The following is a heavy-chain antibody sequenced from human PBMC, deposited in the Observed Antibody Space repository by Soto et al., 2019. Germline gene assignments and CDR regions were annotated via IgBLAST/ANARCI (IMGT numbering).Heavy chain of an antibody. CDR3: ARADVYINWFDP. CDR2: IYYSGST. V-gene: IGHV4-61*01. D-gene: IGHD1-20*01. Sequence: SETLSLTCTVSGGSVSSGSYYWSWIRQPPGKGLEWIGYIYYSGSTNYNPSLKSRVTISVDTSKNQFSLKLSSVTAADTAVYYCARADVYINWFDPWGQGTLVTVSS. CDR1: GGSVSSGSYY. J-gene: IGHJ5*02.